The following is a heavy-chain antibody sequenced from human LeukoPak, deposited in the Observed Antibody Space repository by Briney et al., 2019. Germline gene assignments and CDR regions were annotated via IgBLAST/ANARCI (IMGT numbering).Heavy chain of an antibody. CDR3: LMFGDPRTVYYYYGMDV. V-gene: IGHV4-4*02. D-gene: IGHD3-10*02. J-gene: IGHJ6*04. Sequence: TLSLTCAVSGGSISSSNWWSWVRQPPGKGLEWIGEIYHSGSTNYNPSLKSQVTISVDKSKNQFSLKLSSVTAADTAVYYCLMFGDPRTVYYYYGMDVWGKGTTVTVSS. CDR2: IYHSGST. CDR1: GGSISSSNW.